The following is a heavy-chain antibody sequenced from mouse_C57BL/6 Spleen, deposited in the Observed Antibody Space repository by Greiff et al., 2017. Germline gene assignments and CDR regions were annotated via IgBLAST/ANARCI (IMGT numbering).Heavy chain of an antibody. V-gene: IGHV1-61*01. Sequence: QVQLKQPGAELVRPGSSVKLSCKASGYTFTSYWMDWVKQRPGQGLEWIGNIYPSDSETHYNQKFKDKATLTVDKSSSTAYMQLSSLTSEDSAVYYCARRKNLGAMDYWGQGTSVTVSS. CDR1: GYTFTSYW. CDR2: IYPSDSET. CDR3: ARRKNLGAMDY. J-gene: IGHJ4*01. D-gene: IGHD3-3*01.